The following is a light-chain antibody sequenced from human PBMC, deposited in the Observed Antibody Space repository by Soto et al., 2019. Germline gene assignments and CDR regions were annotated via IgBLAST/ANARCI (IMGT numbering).Light chain of an antibody. CDR3: SSYAGSNILGV. V-gene: IGLV2-8*01. CDR2: EVS. Sequence: QSALTQPPSASGSPGQSVTISCTGTSSDVGGYNYVSWYQQHPGKAPKLMIYEVSKRPSGVPDRFSGSKSGNTASLTVSGVQAEDEADYYCSSYAGSNILGVFGGGTKLTVL. CDR1: SSDVGGYNY. J-gene: IGLJ2*01.